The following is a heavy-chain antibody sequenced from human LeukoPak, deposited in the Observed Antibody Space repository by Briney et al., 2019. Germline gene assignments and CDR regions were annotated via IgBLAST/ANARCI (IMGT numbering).Heavy chain of an antibody. CDR3: ARGTPTTYGMDV. V-gene: IGHV4-59*01. CDR2: IYYSGST. CDR1: GGSISRYY. J-gene: IGHJ6*02. Sequence: SETLSLTCTVSGGSISRYYWSWIRQPPGKGLEWIGYIYYSGSTNYNPSLKSRVTISVDTSKNQFSLKLSSVTAADTAVYYCARGTPTTYGMDVWGQGTTVTVSS. D-gene: IGHD2-2*01.